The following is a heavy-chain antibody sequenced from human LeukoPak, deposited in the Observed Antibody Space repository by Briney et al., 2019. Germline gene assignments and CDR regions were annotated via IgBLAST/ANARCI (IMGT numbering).Heavy chain of an antibody. CDR3: ARSPHIGGWYYQVDY. D-gene: IGHD6-19*01. Sequence: GRSLRLSCAASGFTFSSYAMHWVRQAPGKGLEWVAVISYDGSNKYYADSVKGRFTISRDNFKNTLYLQMYTLRAEDTAVYYCARSPHIGGWYYQVDYWGQGTLVTVSS. V-gene: IGHV3-30*04. CDR1: GFTFSSYA. J-gene: IGHJ4*02. CDR2: ISYDGSNK.